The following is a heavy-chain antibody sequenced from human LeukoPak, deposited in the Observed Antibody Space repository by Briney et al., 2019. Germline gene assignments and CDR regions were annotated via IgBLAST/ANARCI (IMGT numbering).Heavy chain of an antibody. CDR3: AKGHSSSWYSDYFDY. J-gene: IGHJ4*02. D-gene: IGHD6-13*01. CDR2: ISWNSGSI. Sequence: GRSLRLSCAASGFTFDDYAMHWVRQAPGKGLEWVSGISWNSGSIGYADSVKGRFTISRDNAKNSLYLQTNSLRAEDTALYYCAKGHSSSWYSDYFDYWGQGTLVTVSS. V-gene: IGHV3-9*01. CDR1: GFTFDDYA.